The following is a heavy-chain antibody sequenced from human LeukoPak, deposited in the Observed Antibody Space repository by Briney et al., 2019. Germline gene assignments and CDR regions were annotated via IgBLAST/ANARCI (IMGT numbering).Heavy chain of an antibody. Sequence: AGSLRLSCAGSGFTFSGHGMNWVGQAPGQGLEWVSGITGSGATTYYADSVKGRFTISRDNSKNTLYLQMNSLRAEDTAVYYCAKDDHWLQFESWGQGTLVTVSS. CDR2: ITGSGATT. CDR1: GFTFSGHG. J-gene: IGHJ5*01. D-gene: IGHD5-24*01. V-gene: IGHV3-23*01. CDR3: AKDDHWLQFES.